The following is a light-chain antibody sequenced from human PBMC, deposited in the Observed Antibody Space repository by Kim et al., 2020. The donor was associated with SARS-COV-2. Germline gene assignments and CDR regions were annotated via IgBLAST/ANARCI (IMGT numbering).Light chain of an antibody. V-gene: IGLV3-1*01. CDR1: KLGDKY. J-gene: IGLJ1*01. Sequence: VSWSPDQTASITCSGDKLGDKYACWYQQKPGQSPVLVIYQDSKRPSGNPERFSGSNSGNTATLTISGTQAMDEADYYCQAWDSSTLYVFGTGTKVTVL. CDR3: QAWDSSTLYV. CDR2: QDS.